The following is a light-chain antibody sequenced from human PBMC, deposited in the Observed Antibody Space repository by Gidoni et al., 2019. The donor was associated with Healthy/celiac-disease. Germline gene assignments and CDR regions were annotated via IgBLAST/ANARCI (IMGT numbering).Light chain of an antibody. Sequence: DIEMTQSPSALSASVGDRVTITCRASQSISSYLIWYQQKPGKAPKLLIYEASSLQSGVPSRFSGSGSGTDFTLTISSLQPEDFATYYCQQSYSNPYTFGQGTKLEIK. J-gene: IGKJ2*01. V-gene: IGKV1-39*01. CDR3: QQSYSNPYT. CDR2: EAS. CDR1: QSISSY.